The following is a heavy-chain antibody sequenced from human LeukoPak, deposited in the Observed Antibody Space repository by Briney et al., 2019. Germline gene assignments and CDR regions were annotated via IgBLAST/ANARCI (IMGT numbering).Heavy chain of an antibody. CDR3: ARRLTTVTTFDY. CDR1: GFTFSSYS. D-gene: IGHD4-11*01. V-gene: IGHV3-48*01. Sequence: GGSLRLSCAASGFTFSSYSMIWVRQAPGKGLEWVSYIPSSGSTIYYADSVKGRFTISRDNAKKSLYLQMDSLRAEDTAVYYCARRLTTVTTFDYWGQGTLVTVSS. J-gene: IGHJ4*02. CDR2: IPSSGSTI.